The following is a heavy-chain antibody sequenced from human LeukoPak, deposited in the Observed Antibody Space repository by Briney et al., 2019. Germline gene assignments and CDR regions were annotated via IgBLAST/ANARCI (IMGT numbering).Heavy chain of an antibody. V-gene: IGHV3-73*01. Sequence: PGGSLRLSCAASGFTFSGSAMHWVRQASGKGLEWVGRIRSKANSYATAYAASVKGRFTISRDDSKNTAYLQMNSLKTEDTAVYYCTRGAHYGDGSGDDAFDIWGQGTMVTVSS. CDR3: TRGAHYGDGSGDDAFDI. J-gene: IGHJ3*02. D-gene: IGHD4-17*01. CDR1: GFTFSGSA. CDR2: IRSKANSYAT.